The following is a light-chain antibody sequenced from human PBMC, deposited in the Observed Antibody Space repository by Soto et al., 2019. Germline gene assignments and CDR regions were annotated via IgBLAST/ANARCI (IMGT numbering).Light chain of an antibody. Sequence: EIVLTQSPATLSLSPGERATLSCMASQSVSSYLAWYQQKPGQAPRLLIYDASNRATGIPARFSGSGSGTDFTLTISSLEPEDVAVYYCQQRSNWPITLGQGTRLEIK. CDR1: QSVSSY. J-gene: IGKJ5*01. CDR3: QQRSNWPIT. V-gene: IGKV3-11*01. CDR2: DAS.